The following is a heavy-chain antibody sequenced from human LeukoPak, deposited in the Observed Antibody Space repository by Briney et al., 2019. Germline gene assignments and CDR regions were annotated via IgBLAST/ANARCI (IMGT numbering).Heavy chain of an antibody. Sequence: GESLRLSCAASGVTFSNYAMSWVRQAPGKGLEWVSGITGRGENIYYAGSVKGRFTISRDNSKNTLYLQMNSLRAEDTAVYYCAKDRRLAAFDYGGQGTLVTVSS. D-gene: IGHD6-25*01. CDR3: AKDRRLAAFDY. CDR2: ITGRGENI. CDR1: GVTFSNYA. V-gene: IGHV3-23*01. J-gene: IGHJ4*02.